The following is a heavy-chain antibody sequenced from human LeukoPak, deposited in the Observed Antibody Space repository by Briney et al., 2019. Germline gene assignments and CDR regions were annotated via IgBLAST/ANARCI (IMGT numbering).Heavy chain of an antibody. CDR3: ARAFTTMVRGVQFDY. CDR2: IGTAGDT. CDR1: GFTFSSYD. D-gene: IGHD3-10*01. V-gene: IGHV3-13*01. Sequence: GGSLRLSCAASGFTFSSYDMHWVRHATGKGLEWVSAIGTAGDTYYPGSVKGRFTISRENAKNSLYLQMNSLRAGDTAVYYCARAFTTMVRGVQFDYWGQGTLVTVSS. J-gene: IGHJ4*02.